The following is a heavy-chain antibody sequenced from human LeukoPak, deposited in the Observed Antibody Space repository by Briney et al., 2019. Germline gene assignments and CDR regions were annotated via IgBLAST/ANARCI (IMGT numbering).Heavy chain of an antibody. CDR2: IYSGGST. Sequence: GGSLRLSCAASGFTFSAYAMSWVRQAPGKGLEWVSVIYSGGSTYYADSVKGRFTISRDNSKNTLYLQMNSLRAEDTAVYYCARDDWNDVGIYYYGMDVWGQGATVTVSS. V-gene: IGHV3-53*01. CDR3: ARDDWNDVGIYYYGMDV. CDR1: GFTFSAYA. D-gene: IGHD1-1*01. J-gene: IGHJ6*02.